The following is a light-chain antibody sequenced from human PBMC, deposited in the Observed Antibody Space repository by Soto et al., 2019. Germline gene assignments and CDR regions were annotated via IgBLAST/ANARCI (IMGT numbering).Light chain of an antibody. CDR3: SSYTTSSTRV. Sequence: QSVLTQPASVSGSPGQSITISCTGTSSDVGGYKFVSWYQQHRGKAPKLMIYEVSNRPSGVSNRFSGSKSGNTASLTISGLQAEDEADYYCSSYTTSSTRVFGGGTKLTVL. V-gene: IGLV2-14*01. J-gene: IGLJ3*02. CDR2: EVS. CDR1: SSDVGGYKF.